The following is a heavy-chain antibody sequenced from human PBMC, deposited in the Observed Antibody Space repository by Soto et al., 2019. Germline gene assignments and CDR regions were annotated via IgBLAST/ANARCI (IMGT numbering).Heavy chain of an antibody. CDR1: GFSFEDYA. CDR3: AKDHYGSAIYGMAA. V-gene: IGHV3-9*01. CDR2: IAWNSDII. J-gene: IGHJ6*02. Sequence: EVQLVESGGGLVQPGRSLRLSCAASGFSFEDYAMHWVRQAPGKGLEWVSGIAWNSDIIGYADSEQGRFTISRDNGKNSLYLQMNHLSPEDTALYYCAKDHYGSAIYGMAAWGQGTTVTVSS. D-gene: IGHD3-10*01.